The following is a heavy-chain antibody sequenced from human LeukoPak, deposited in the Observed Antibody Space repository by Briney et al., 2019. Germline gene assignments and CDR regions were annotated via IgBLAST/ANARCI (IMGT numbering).Heavy chain of an antibody. Sequence: GGSLRLSCAASGFTFSSYSMNWVRQAPGKGLEWVSSISSSSSYIYYADSVKGRFSISRDNAKNSLYLQMNSLRAEDTAVYYCARDHHRRLYDSQARDTFDIWGQGTMVTVSS. D-gene: IGHD3-22*01. J-gene: IGHJ3*02. CDR2: ISSSSSYI. CDR3: ARDHHRRLYDSQARDTFDI. V-gene: IGHV3-21*01. CDR1: GFTFSSYS.